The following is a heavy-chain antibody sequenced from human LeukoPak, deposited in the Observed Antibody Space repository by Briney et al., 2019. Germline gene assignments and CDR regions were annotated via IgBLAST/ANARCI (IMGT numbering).Heavy chain of an antibody. J-gene: IGHJ4*02. CDR3: AKGWGSPNY. CDR2: IWYDGSNK. Sequence: GGAPRLSCAAAGVTFSSYWMQRGRPGPGQGLEWVAVIWYDGSNKYYADSVKGRFTISRDNSKNTLYLQMNSLRAEDTAVYYCAKGWGSPNYWGQGTLVTVSS. CDR1: GVTFSSYW. D-gene: IGHD7-27*01. V-gene: IGHV3-30*02.